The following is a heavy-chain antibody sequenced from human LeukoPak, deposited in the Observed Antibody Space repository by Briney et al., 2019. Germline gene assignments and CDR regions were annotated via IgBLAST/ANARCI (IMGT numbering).Heavy chain of an antibody. CDR1: GGSISPYY. V-gene: IGHV4-59*01. CDR3: ARSTGFYVWLDP. D-gene: IGHD3-9*01. CDR2: IYYSGST. Sequence: SETLSLTCTVSGGSISPYYWAWIRQSPGKGLEWIGNIYYSGSTNYNPPPKSRVTISLDTSQNQFSLKMRSVTAADTAVYYCARSTGFYVWLDPWGQGTLVTVSS. J-gene: IGHJ5*02.